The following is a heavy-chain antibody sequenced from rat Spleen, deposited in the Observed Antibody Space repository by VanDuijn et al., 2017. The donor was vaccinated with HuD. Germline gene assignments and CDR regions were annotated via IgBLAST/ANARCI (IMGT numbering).Heavy chain of an antibody. J-gene: IGHJ2*01. CDR2: ITNTGGST. Sequence: EVQLVESGGGLVQPGRSLKLSCAASGFNFNDYWMTWIRQAPGKGLEWVASITNTGGSTYYPDSVKGRFTISRDDAKSTLYLQMNSLRSEDTATYYCTREDWSFDNWGQGVMVTVSS. CDR3: TREDWSFDN. D-gene: IGHD4-2*01. CDR1: GFNFNDYW. V-gene: IGHV5-31*01.